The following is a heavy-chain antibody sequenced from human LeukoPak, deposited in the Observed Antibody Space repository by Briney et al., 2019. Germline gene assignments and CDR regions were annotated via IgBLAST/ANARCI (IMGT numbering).Heavy chain of an antibody. Sequence: GGSLRLSCAASGFTFSDYAMSWVRQAPGKGLEWVSVLSGPSLMTYYADSVKGRFTISRDNSKNTLFLQMNNLRAEDTGVYYCAKAPYSSSSPFLFSYWGQGTLVTVSS. CDR3: AKAPYSSSSPFLFSY. CDR1: GFTFSDYA. J-gene: IGHJ4*02. V-gene: IGHV3-23*01. D-gene: IGHD6-6*01. CDR2: LSGPSLMT.